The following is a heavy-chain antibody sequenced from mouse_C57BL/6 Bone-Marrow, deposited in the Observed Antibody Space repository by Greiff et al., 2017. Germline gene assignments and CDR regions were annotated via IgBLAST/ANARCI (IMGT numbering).Heavy chain of an antibody. D-gene: IGHD2-1*01. V-gene: IGHV2-5*01. CDR2: IWRGGST. CDR3: AAYGNYDPLFAY. CDR1: GFSLTSSG. J-gene: IGHJ3*01. Sequence: QVQLKESGPGLVQPSQSLSITCTASGFSLTSSGVHWVRQSPGKGLEWLGVIWRGGSTDYNAAFMSRLSITKDNSKSHVYFKMNSLQADDTAIYSCAAYGNYDPLFAYWGQGTLVTVSA.